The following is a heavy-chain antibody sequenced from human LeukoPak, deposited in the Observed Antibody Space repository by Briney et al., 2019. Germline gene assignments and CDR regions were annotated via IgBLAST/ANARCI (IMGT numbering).Heavy chain of an antibody. CDR1: GGSINSYY. Sequence: SETLSLTCTVSGGSINSYYWSWIRQPPGKGLEWIGYIYDSGSTNYNPSLKSRVTISVDTSKNQFSLKLSSVTAADTAVYYCARRKPMVWGVIIRGWFDPWGRGNLVTVSS. CDR2: IYDSGST. CDR3: ARRKPMVWGVIIRGWFDP. V-gene: IGHV4-59*12. J-gene: IGHJ5*02. D-gene: IGHD3-10*01.